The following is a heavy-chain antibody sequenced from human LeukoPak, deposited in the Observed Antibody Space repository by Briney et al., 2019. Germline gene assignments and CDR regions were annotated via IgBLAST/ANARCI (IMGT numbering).Heavy chain of an antibody. Sequence: GGSLRLSCAASGFTFDDYAMHWVRQAPGKGLEWVSGISWNSGSIGYADSVKGRFTISRDNAKNSLYLQMNSLRAEDTAVYYCARDFACWGQGTLVTVSS. J-gene: IGHJ4*02. CDR2: ISWNSGSI. V-gene: IGHV3-9*01. CDR1: GFTFDDYA. CDR3: ARDFAC.